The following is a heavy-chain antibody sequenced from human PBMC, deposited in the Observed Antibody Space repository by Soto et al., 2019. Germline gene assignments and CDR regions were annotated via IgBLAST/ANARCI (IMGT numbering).Heavy chain of an antibody. Sequence: QVHLVQSGGEIKKPGASVKVSCKTSGYMFTTYGINWVRQAPGQGLEWMGWNSPCNGKTKYAQEFQGRVSLTTDTSTSTAYMEMRNLRSDDTAIYYCVRDHYYDNSGPLDYWGQGTLVTVSS. D-gene: IGHD3-22*01. J-gene: IGHJ4*02. CDR3: VRDHYYDNSGPLDY. V-gene: IGHV1-18*01. CDR2: NSPCNGKT. CDR1: GYMFTTYG.